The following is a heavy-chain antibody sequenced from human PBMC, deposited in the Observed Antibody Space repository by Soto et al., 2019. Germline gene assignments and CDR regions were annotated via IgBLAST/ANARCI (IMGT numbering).Heavy chain of an antibody. CDR2: IYYSGST. V-gene: IGHV4-31*03. J-gene: IGHJ3*02. CDR3: ARARLRAVYAFDI. D-gene: IGHD5-12*01. Sequence: PSETLSLTCTVSGGSVSSGAYHWTWIRQRPGKGLEWIGYIYYSGSTYYSPSLKSRLSISLDTSKNQFSLRLSSVTAADTAMYYCARARLRAVYAFDIWGQGTMVTVSS. CDR1: GGSVSSGAYH.